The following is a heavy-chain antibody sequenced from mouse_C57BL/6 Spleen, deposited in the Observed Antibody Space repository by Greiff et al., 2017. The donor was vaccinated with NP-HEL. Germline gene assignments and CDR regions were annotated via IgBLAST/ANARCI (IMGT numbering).Heavy chain of an antibody. CDR2: IDPSDSYT. J-gene: IGHJ4*01. Sequence: QVQLQQPGAELVKPGASVKLSCKASGYTFTSYWMQWVKQRPGQGLEWIGEIDPSDSYTNYNQKFKGKATLTVDTSSSTAYMQLSSLTSEDSAVYYCARRDGNYVEGAMDYWGQGTSVTVSS. CDR3: ARRDGNYVEGAMDY. V-gene: IGHV1-50*01. D-gene: IGHD2-1*01. CDR1: GYTFTSYW.